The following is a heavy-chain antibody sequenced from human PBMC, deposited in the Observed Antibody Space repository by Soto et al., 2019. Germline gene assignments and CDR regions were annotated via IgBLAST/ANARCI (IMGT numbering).Heavy chain of an antibody. CDR3: ARRTVILAADYGMDV. CDR2: IYHSGST. CDR1: GGSIRSGGYS. V-gene: IGHV4-30-2*01. J-gene: IGHJ6*02. D-gene: IGHD2-15*01. Sequence: SETLSLTCAFSGGSIRSGGYSSSWIRQPPGKGLEWIGYIYHSGSTYYNPSLKSRVTISVDTSKNQFSLKLSSVTAADTAVYYCARRTVILAADYGMDVWGQGTRVTVSS.